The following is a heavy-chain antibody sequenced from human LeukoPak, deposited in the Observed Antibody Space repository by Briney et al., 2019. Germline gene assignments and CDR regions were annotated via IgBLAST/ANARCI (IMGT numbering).Heavy chain of an antibody. CDR1: GYTFTSYD. Sequence: ASVKVSCKTSGYTFTSYDINWVRQATGQGLEWMGWMNPNSGNSGYAQKFQGRVTMTRNTSMSTAYMELSSLRSEDTAVYYCAKEEIVGATDGPLYYYGMDVWGQGTTVTVSS. J-gene: IGHJ6*02. V-gene: IGHV1-8*01. CDR2: MNPNSGNS. D-gene: IGHD1-26*01. CDR3: AKEEIVGATDGPLYYYGMDV.